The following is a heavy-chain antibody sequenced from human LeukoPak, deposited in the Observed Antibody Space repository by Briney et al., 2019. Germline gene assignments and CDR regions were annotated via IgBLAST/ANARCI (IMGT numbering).Heavy chain of an antibody. CDR2: IYYSGGT. Sequence: SETLSLTCTVSGGSISSYYWSWIRQPPGKGLEWIGYIYYSGGTNYSPSLKSRLTISVDTSKNQFSLKLSSVTAADTAVYYCARTYGSSGLGYFDLWGRGTLVTVSS. V-gene: IGHV4-59*01. D-gene: IGHD6-13*01. CDR1: GGSISSYY. CDR3: ARTYGSSGLGYFDL. J-gene: IGHJ2*01.